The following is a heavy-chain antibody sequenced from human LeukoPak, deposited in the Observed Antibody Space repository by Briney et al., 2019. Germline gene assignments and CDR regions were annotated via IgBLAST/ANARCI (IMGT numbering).Heavy chain of an antibody. J-gene: IGHJ4*02. CDR1: GGTFSSYA. V-gene: IGHV1-69*01. D-gene: IGHD3-22*01. CDR3: AREKGTHYYDSSGYYMY. Sequence: SVKVSCKASGGTFSSYAISWVRQAPGQGLEWMGGIIPIFGTANYAQKFQGRVTITADESTSTAYMELSSLRSEDTAVYYCAREKGTHYYDSSGYYMYWGQGTLVTVSS. CDR2: IIPIFGTA.